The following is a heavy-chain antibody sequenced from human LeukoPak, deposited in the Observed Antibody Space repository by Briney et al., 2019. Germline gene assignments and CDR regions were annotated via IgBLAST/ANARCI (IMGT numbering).Heavy chain of an antibody. CDR2: INHSGTN. CDR3: ARVPPLRAYYYGMDV. CDR1: GGSFSGYY. Sequence: SETLSLTCAVYGGSFSGYYWSWVRQPPGKGLEWIGEINHSGTNNYNPSLKSRVTISVDTSKNQFSLKLSSVTAADTAVYYCARVPPLRAYYYGMDVWGQGTTVTVSS. D-gene: IGHD5-12*01. V-gene: IGHV4-34*01. J-gene: IGHJ6*02.